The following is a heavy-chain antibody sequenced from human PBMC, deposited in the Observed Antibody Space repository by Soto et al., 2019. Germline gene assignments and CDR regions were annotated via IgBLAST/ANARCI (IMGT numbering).Heavy chain of an antibody. D-gene: IGHD3-10*01. CDR1: GYTFTSYD. J-gene: IGHJ3*02. CDR2: INPKSGNT. V-gene: IGHV1-8*01. CDR3: ARVQHKFQYYRSGYDAFDI. Sequence: ASVKVSCKASGYTFTSYDINWVRQASGQGLEWMGWINPKSGNTGYAQKFQGRGTMTRNNSICTAYMELSSRRSEDTAVYYCARVQHKFQYYRSGYDAFDIWG.